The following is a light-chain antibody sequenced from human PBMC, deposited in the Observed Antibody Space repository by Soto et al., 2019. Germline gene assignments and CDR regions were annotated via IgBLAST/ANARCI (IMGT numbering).Light chain of an antibody. J-gene: IGKJ5*01. V-gene: IGKV3-15*01. Sequence: EIVLTQPPATLSLSPGERATLSCRASQSVSSYLAWYQQKPGQAPRLLIYGASSRATGSPARFSGSGSGTEFTLTISSLQSEDFAVYYCQQYNNWPITFGQGTRLEIK. CDR2: GAS. CDR1: QSVSSY. CDR3: QQYNNWPIT.